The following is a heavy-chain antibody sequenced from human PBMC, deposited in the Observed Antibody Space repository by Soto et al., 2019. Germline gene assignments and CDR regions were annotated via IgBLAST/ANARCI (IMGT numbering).Heavy chain of an antibody. D-gene: IGHD5-12*01. J-gene: IGHJ4*02. Sequence: QVQLVQSGAEVKKPGSSVKVSCKVSGGHFSRFAISWVRQAPGQGLEWMAGILPMFGTIDYAQKFQDRLTVTADESTTTAYLELRSLRPDDTAVYYCARDGAGQILPTSSRFDYWGQGTLVSVSS. CDR3: ARDGAGQILPTSSRFDY. CDR1: GGHFSRFA. CDR2: ILPMFGTI. V-gene: IGHV1-69*01.